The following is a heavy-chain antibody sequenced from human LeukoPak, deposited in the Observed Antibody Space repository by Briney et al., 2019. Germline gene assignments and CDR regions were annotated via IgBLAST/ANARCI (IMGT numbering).Heavy chain of an antibody. V-gene: IGHV4-4*07. D-gene: IGHD3-22*01. Sequence: SETLSLTCTVSGGSISSYYWSWIRQPAGKGLEWIGRIYTSWSTNYNPSLKSRVTISVDMSKNQFSLTLSSVTAADTAVYYCARGHSSGYFREPDHFDYWGQGTLVTVSS. J-gene: IGHJ4*02. CDR2: IYTSWST. CDR1: GGSISSYY. CDR3: ARGHSSGYFREPDHFDY.